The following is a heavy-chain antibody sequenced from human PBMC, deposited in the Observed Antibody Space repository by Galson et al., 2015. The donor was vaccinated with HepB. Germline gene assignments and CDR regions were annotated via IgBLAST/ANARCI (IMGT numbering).Heavy chain of an antibody. V-gene: IGHV3-33*01. CDR3: ARGYEYYYMDV. Sequence: SLRLSCAASGFTFSSYGMYWVRQAPGKGLEWVAVMWYDGSNKYYADSVKGRFTISRDNSKNTLYLQTNSLRAEDTAVYYCARGYEYYYMDVWVKGTTVTVSS. CDR1: GFTFSSYG. J-gene: IGHJ6*03. CDR2: MWYDGSNK.